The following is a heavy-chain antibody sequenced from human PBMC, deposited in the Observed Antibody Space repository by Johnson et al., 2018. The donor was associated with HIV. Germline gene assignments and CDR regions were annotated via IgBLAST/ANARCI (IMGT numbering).Heavy chain of an antibody. CDR3: ARVPDSSGWDAFDI. D-gene: IGHD6-19*01. V-gene: IGHV3-30*02. Sequence: QEQLVESGGGVVQPGGSLRLSCAASGFTFSSYGMHWVRQAPGKGLEWVAFIRYDGSNKYYADSVKGRFTISRDNSKNTLYLKMNSLRAEDTALYYCARVPDSSGWDAFDIWGQGTMVTVSS. J-gene: IGHJ3*02. CDR2: IRYDGSNK. CDR1: GFTFSSYG.